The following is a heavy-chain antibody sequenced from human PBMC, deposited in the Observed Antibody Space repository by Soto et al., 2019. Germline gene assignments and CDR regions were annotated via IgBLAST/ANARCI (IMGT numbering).Heavy chain of an antibody. CDR1: GGSFSSGDYY. CDR3: ARIHFGDEPSYYYYGMDV. J-gene: IGHJ6*02. CDR2: IYYTGST. V-gene: IGHV4-30-4*01. Sequence: SETLSLTCTVPGGSFSSGDYYWSWVRQPPGKGLEWIGYIYYTGSTFNNPSLKSRVSISIDTSKTQFSLKLSSVTAADTAVYYCARIHFGDEPSYYYYGMDVWGQGTTVTVSS. D-gene: IGHD4-17*01.